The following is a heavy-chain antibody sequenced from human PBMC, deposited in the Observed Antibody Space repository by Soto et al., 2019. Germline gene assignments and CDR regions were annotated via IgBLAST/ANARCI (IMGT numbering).Heavy chain of an antibody. Sequence: EVQLLESGGGLVQPGGSLSLSCVASEFTFSNYAMTWVRQAPGKGLEWVSSISGSGSITYYAESVKGRFAISRDNSKNTLFLQMNSLRAEDTGIYYCVRDEGDGSPHFEYWGQGTQVTVSS. CDR3: VRDEGDGSPHFEY. CDR2: ISGSGSIT. D-gene: IGHD2-21*02. J-gene: IGHJ4*02. CDR1: EFTFSNYA. V-gene: IGHV3-23*01.